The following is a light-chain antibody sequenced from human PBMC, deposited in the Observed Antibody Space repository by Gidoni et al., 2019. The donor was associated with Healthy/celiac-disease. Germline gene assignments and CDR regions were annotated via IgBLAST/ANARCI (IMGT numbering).Light chain of an antibody. V-gene: IGLV4-69*01. CDR1: SGNSSYA. CDR2: LNSDGSH. J-gene: IGLJ3*02. Sequence: QLVLTQSPSASASLRASVKLTCTLSSGNSSYAIVWHQQQPEKGPRYLMKLNSDGSHSKGDGIPDRFSGSSSGAERYLTIASLQSEDEADYYCQTWGTGIQVFGGGTKLTVL. CDR3: QTWGTGIQV.